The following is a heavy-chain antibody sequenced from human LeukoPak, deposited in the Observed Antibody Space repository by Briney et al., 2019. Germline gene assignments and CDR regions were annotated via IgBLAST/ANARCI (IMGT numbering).Heavy chain of an antibody. CDR1: GYTFTSYA. V-gene: IGHV7-4-1*02. D-gene: IGHD3-10*01. CDR2: INTNTGNP. J-gene: IGHJ2*01. CDR3: ARGLSGHPTVWFGETHQRGYFDL. Sequence: ASVKVSCKASGYTFTSYAMNWVRQAPGQGLEWMGWINTNTGNPTYAQGFTGRFVFSLDTSVSTAYLQISSLKAEDTAVYYCARGLSGHPTVWFGETHQRGYFDLWGRGALSLSPQ.